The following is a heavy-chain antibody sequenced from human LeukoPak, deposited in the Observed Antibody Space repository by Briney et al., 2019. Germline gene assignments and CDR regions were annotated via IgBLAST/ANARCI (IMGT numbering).Heavy chain of an antibody. CDR2: IIPIFGTA. D-gene: IGHD1-7*01. J-gene: IGHJ6*03. CDR3: ARGAITGTTFYYYYMDV. V-gene: IGHV1-69*05. CDR1: GGTFSSYA. Sequence: GASVKVSCKASGGTFSSYAISWVRQTPGQGLEWMGGIIPIFGTANYAQKFQGRVTITTDESTSTAYMELSSLRSEDTAVYYCARGAITGTTFYYYYMDVWGKGTTVTLSS.